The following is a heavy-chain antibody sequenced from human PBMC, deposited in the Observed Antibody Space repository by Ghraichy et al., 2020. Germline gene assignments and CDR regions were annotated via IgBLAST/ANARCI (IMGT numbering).Heavy chain of an antibody. CDR1: GFTFSSYG. CDR3: ARDRLDDYGGNLLNWFDP. V-gene: IGHV3-33*01. Sequence: GESLNISCAASGFTFSSYGMHWVRQAPGKGLEWVAVIWYDGSNKYYADSVKGRFTISRDNSKNTLYLQMNSLRAEDTAVYYCARDRLDDYGGNLLNWFDPWGQGTLVTVSS. D-gene: IGHD4-23*01. CDR2: IWYDGSNK. J-gene: IGHJ5*02.